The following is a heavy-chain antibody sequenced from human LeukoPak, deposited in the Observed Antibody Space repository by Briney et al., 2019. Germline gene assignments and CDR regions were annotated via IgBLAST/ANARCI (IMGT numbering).Heavy chain of an antibody. Sequence: GASVKVSCTASGYTFTDYYIHWVRQAPGQGLEWMGWINPNTDGINYAQNFRGRVTMTRDTSISTAYMELSSLRSDDTAIYYCARVKALGIVGSTTVLDPWGQATLVTVSS. D-gene: IGHD1-26*01. CDR1: GYTFTDYY. CDR2: INPNTDGI. V-gene: IGHV1-2*02. J-gene: IGHJ5*02. CDR3: ARVKALGIVGSTTVLDP.